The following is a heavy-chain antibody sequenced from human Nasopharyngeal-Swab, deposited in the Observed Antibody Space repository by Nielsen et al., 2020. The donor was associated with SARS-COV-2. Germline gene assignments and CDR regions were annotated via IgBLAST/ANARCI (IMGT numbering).Heavy chain of an antibody. CDR2: ISVRGDIRGSGGST. Sequence: GESLKISCVASGYSFRTYGMSWVRQAPGKGLEWVAAISVRGDIRGSGGSTYYADSVKGRFTIPRDNSKNTLSLQMNSLRAEDTAVYYCAKDLRGPYFFWGQGTLVTVSS. J-gene: IGHJ4*02. D-gene: IGHD2/OR15-2a*01. CDR1: GYSFRTYG. CDR3: AKDLRGPYFF. V-gene: IGHV3-23*01.